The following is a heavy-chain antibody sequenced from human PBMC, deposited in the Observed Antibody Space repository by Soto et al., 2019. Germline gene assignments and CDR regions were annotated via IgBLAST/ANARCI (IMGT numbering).Heavy chain of an antibody. J-gene: IGHJ6*02. CDR2: IYHSGST. CDR3: ARHPSRRYYDSSGYYYPLVYGMDV. V-gene: IGHV4-34*01. D-gene: IGHD3-22*01. Sequence: SETLSLTCAVYGGSFSGYYWSWIRQPPGKGLEWIGYIYHSGSTYYNPSLKSRVTISVDRSKNQFSLKLSSVTAADTAVYYCARHPSRRYYDSSGYYYPLVYGMDVWGQGTTVTVSS. CDR1: GGSFSGYY.